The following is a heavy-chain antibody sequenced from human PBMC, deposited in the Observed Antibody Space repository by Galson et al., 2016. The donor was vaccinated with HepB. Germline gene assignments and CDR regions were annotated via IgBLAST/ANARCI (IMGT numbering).Heavy chain of an antibody. V-gene: IGHV3-11*06. CDR1: GLTFRDYY. J-gene: IGHJ5*02. D-gene: IGHD3-10*01. CDR3: ARDARGLGSGSYPIFVP. CDR2: ISSGSDYT. Sequence: SLRLSCAASGLTFRDYYMSWIRQAPGKGLEWVSYISSGSDYTYYADSVKGRFTVSRDNAKNSMYLQMNSLRAEDTAVYHCARDARGLGSGSYPIFVPWGQGTLVTVSS.